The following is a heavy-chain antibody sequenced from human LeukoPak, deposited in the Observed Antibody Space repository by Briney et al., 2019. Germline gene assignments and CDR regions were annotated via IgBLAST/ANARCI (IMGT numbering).Heavy chain of an antibody. V-gene: IGHV1-69*13. Sequence: GASVKVSCKAFGGTFSSYAISWVRQAPGQGLEWMGGIIPIFDTAVYAQKFQGRVTVTADESTSTAYMDLSSLTSEDTAVYYCARDNIRGGKGIAAAGGYYWGQGTLVTVSS. CDR1: GGTFSSYA. CDR2: IIPIFDTA. D-gene: IGHD6-13*01. CDR3: ARDNIRGGKGIAAAGGYY. J-gene: IGHJ4*02.